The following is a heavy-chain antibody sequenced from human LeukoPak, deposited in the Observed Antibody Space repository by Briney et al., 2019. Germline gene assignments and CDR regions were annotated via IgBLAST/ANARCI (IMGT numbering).Heavy chain of an antibody. D-gene: IGHD3-22*01. Sequence: PSQTLSLTCTVSGGSISSGDYYWSWIRQPPGKGLEWIGYIYYSGSTYYNPSLKSRVTISVDTSKNQFSLKLSSVTAADTAVYYCARVYESSGYYYNYYFDYWGQGTLVTVSS. CDR3: ARVYESSGYYYNYYFDY. CDR1: GGSISSGDYY. J-gene: IGHJ4*02. V-gene: IGHV4-30-4*08. CDR2: IYYSGST.